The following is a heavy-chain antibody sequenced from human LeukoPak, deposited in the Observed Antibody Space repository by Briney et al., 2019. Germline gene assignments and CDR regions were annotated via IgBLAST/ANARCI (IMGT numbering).Heavy chain of an antibody. D-gene: IGHD3-22*01. J-gene: IGHJ4*02. CDR3: ARHYDTSGYLYFDF. CDR1: GFTFSSYA. V-gene: IGHV3-30-3*01. Sequence: PGGSLRLSCAASGFTFSSYALHWVRQAPGKGLEWVAVISNDGSNKYYADSVKGRFTISRDSSKNTLYLEMNSLRAEDTAVYYCARHYDTSGYLYFDFRGQGTLVTVSS. CDR2: ISNDGSNK.